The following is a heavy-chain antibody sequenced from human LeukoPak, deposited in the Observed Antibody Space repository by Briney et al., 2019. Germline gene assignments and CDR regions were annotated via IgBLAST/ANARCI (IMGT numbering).Heavy chain of an antibody. V-gene: IGHV3-30-3*01. J-gene: IGHJ5*02. D-gene: IGHD2-2*01. CDR2: ISYDGSNK. Sequence: GGSLRLSCAASGFTFSNYVMHWVRQAPGKGLEWVAVISYDGSNKYYADSVKGRFTISRDNSKNTLYLQMNSLRAEDTAVYYRARGYQLPPGYNWFDPWGQGTLVTVSS. CDR1: GFTFSNYV. CDR3: ARGYQLPPGYNWFDP.